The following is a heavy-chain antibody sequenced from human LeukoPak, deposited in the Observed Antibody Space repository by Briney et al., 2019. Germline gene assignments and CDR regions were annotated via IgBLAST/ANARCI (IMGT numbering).Heavy chain of an antibody. J-gene: IGHJ6*03. D-gene: IGHD3-16*01. CDR2: ISARGGST. CDR1: GFTFSNYA. V-gene: IGHV3-23*01. CDR3: AKTDDPYYYSSMDV. Sequence: GGSLRLSCACSGFTFSNYAMSWVRQAPGKGLEWVSTISARGGSTHYADSVKGRFTISRDNSKNTLYLQMNSLRAEDTAVYYCAKTDDPYYYSSMDVWGKGTAVTVSS.